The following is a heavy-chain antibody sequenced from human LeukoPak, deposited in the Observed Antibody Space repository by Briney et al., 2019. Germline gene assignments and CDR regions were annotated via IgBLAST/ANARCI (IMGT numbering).Heavy chain of an antibody. J-gene: IGHJ4*02. CDR3: ARDSLLGLKMATITEPSGY. CDR2: ISIDGSTT. V-gene: IGHV3-74*01. Sequence: GGSLRLSCAASGFTSSASWMHWVRQAPGKELMWVSRISIDGSTTNYADFVRGRFTISRDTAKNTLYLQMNSLRAEDTGVYYCARDSLLGLKMATITEPSGYWGQGTLVTVSS. D-gene: IGHD5-24*01. CDR1: GFTSSASW.